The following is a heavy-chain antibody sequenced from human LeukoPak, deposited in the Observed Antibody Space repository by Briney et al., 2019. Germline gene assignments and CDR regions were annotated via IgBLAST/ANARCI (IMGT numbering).Heavy chain of an antibody. Sequence: ASVKVSCKASGGTFSSYAISWVRQAPGQGLEWMGWINPNSGGTNYAQKFQGRVTMTRDTSISTAYMELSRLRSDDTAVYYCALFQNGYSYGFSAFDIWGQGTMVTVSS. D-gene: IGHD5-18*01. V-gene: IGHV1-2*02. CDR2: INPNSGGT. CDR1: GGTFSSYA. CDR3: ALFQNGYSYGFSAFDI. J-gene: IGHJ3*02.